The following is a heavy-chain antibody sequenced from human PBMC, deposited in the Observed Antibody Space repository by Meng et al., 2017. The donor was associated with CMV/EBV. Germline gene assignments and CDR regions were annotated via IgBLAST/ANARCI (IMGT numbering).Heavy chain of an antibody. V-gene: IGHV3-30*02. CDR1: GFTFSSYD. CDR2: LGYDGSIK. D-gene: IGHD2-2*01. J-gene: IGHJ6*02. CDR3: AKVSRESCYYCGMDV. Sequence: GESLKISCAASGFTFSSYDMHWVRQAPRKGLEWVAFLGYDGSIKYYAESVKGRFTISRDNSKNTLSLQMNSLRAEDTAVYYCAKVSRESCYYCGMDVWGQGTTVTVSS.